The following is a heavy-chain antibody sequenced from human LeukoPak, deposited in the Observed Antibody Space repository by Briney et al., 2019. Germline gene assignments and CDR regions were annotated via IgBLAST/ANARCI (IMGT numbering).Heavy chain of an antibody. Sequence: GGSLRLPCAVSGFTFSDYWMNWVRQAPRKGLEWVASIRQDGGEKSYVDSVKGRFTISRDNTKNSLYLQMSSLRAEDTAVYYCARDGTAPGLYFDLWGQGTLVTVSS. CDR2: IRQDGGEK. CDR3: ARDGTAPGLYFDL. CDR1: GFTFSDYW. V-gene: IGHV3-7*01. J-gene: IGHJ4*01. D-gene: IGHD6-13*01.